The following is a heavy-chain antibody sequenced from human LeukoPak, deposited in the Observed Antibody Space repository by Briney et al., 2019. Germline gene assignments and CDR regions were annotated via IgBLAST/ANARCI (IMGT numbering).Heavy chain of an antibody. V-gene: IGHV3-33*01. Sequence: GRSLRLSCAASGFTFRNYGMHWVRQAPGKGLEWVAIIWYDGSKNYYADSVKGRFSISRDNFNNPLYLHMNSLRAEDAALYYCARAPYTTGRSFYFDSWGQGTLVTVSS. D-gene: IGHD2-2*02. CDR1: GFTFRNYG. CDR3: ARAPYTTGRSFYFDS. J-gene: IGHJ4*02. CDR2: IWYDGSKN.